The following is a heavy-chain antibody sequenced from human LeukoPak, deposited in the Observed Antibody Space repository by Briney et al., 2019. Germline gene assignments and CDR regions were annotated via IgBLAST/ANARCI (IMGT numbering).Heavy chain of an antibody. Sequence: GGSLRLSCAASGFTFSSYALSWVRQTPGKGLECVSGISGSGECTYYADSVKGRFTISRDRNTVTLQMTSLRADDTAVYYCEQAGYWGQGALVTVSS. D-gene: IGHD6-13*01. CDR2: ISGSGECT. J-gene: IGHJ4*02. CDR3: EQAGY. V-gene: IGHV3-23*01. CDR1: GFTFSSYA.